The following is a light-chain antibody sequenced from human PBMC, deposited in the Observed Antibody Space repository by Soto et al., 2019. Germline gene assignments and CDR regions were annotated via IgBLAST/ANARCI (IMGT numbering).Light chain of an antibody. CDR1: QSISSY. V-gene: IGKV1-39*01. CDR3: QQSYSTPWT. J-gene: IGKJ1*01. Sequence: DIQMTQSPSSLSASVGDRVTITCRASQSISSYLNWYQQKPGKAPKALIYAASTLQSGVPSPFSGSGSGRDFTLTINWLQPEDFATYYCQQSYSTPWTFGQGTRVDI. CDR2: AAS.